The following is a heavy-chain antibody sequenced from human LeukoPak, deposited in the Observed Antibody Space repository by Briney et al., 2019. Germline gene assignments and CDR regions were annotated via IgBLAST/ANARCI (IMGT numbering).Heavy chain of an antibody. CDR2: IKQDGSER. J-gene: IGHJ3*02. V-gene: IGHV3-7*01. CDR3: ARAGPGYSSWRDAFDI. Sequence: GGSLRLSCVASGFTFSSYWMSWVRQAPGKGLEWVANIKQDGSERYYVDSVKGRFTISRDNAKNSLYLQMNSLRAEDTAVYYCARAGPGYSSWRDAFDIWGQGTMVTVSS. CDR1: GFTFSSYW. D-gene: IGHD6-19*01.